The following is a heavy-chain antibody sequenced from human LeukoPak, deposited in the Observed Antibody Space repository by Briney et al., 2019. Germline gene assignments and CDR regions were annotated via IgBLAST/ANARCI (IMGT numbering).Heavy chain of an antibody. CDR1: GGSISSSSYY. J-gene: IGHJ5*02. Sequence: PSETLSLTCTVSGGSISSSSYYWGWIRQPPGKGLEWIGSIYYSGSTYYNPSLTSRVTISVDTSKNQFSLRLSSVTAADTAVYYCARQETSSGWFENWFDPWGQGTLVTVSS. D-gene: IGHD6-19*01. CDR2: IYYSGST. CDR3: ARQETSSGWFENWFDP. V-gene: IGHV4-39*01.